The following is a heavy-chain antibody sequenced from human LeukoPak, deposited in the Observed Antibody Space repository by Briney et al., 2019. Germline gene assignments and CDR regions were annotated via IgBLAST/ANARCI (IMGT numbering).Heavy chain of an antibody. Sequence: PGGSLRLSCAASGFVFRSYWMYWVRQAPGKGLVYVSRINNDGTGTTFADSVKGRFTVSRDNAKNTLYLQMNNLRAEDTAVYYCARGGPYHAFDVWGQGTMVTVSS. J-gene: IGHJ3*01. D-gene: IGHD2-15*01. CDR3: ARGGPYHAFDV. CDR2: INNDGTGT. V-gene: IGHV3-74*01. CDR1: GFVFRSYW.